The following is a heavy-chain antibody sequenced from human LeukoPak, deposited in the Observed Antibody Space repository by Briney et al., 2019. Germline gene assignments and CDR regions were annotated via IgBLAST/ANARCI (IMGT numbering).Heavy chain of an antibody. J-gene: IGHJ4*02. D-gene: IGHD3-3*01. V-gene: IGHV3-7*03. Sequence: GGSLRLSCATSAFTFRSDWMTWVRQAPGKGLEWVANINHDGSKKHYVDSVKGRFTISRDNAKNSLYLQMNSLRAEDTAVYYCARDRLRIFGVVTYMFDYWGQGTLVTVSS. CDR3: ARDRLRIFGVVTYMFDY. CDR2: INHDGSKK. CDR1: AFTFRSDW.